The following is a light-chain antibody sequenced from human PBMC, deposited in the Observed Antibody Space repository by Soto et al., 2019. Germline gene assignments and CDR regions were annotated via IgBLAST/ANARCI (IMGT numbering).Light chain of an antibody. J-gene: IGKJ1*01. Sequence: DIEVTLAPTTLSVSSSSIVTLSFRASQSISDPLAWYQQKPGQAPRLLIYSASRRATGYPARFSGSGSGTDFTLTISSLQSEDFAVYYCQQDDISPWKFGQGTNVEI. CDR3: QQDDISPWK. CDR2: SAS. CDR1: QSISDP. V-gene: IGKV3-15*01.